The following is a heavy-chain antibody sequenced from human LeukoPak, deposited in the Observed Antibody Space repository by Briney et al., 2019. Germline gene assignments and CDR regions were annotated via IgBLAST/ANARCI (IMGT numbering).Heavy chain of an antibody. J-gene: IGHJ4*02. CDR1: GDSLSGLPYS. Sequence: PSETLSLTCTVSGDSLSGLPYSWGWVRQSPGKGLEWIAYMYYDEHTYYNPSLKSRVSISVDMSKMQFSLSLSSVTAADTAIYYCVRYRSTSYRFDNWGQGTLVTVSS. CDR3: VRYRSTSYRFDN. V-gene: IGHV4-39*01. CDR2: MYYDEHT. D-gene: IGHD6-19*01.